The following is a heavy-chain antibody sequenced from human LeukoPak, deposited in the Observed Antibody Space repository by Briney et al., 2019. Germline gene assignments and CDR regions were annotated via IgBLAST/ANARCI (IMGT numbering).Heavy chain of an antibody. CDR1: GGSFSSYY. D-gene: IGHD2-2*01. J-gene: IGHJ6*02. CDR2: IYTSGST. CDR3: ARGPDIVVVPAATYYYYGMDV. Sequence: PSETLSLTCAVHGGSFSSYYWSWIRQPAGEGLEWIGRIYTSGSTNYNPSLKSRVTMSVDTSKNQFSLKLSSVTAADTAVYYCARGPDIVVVPAATYYYYGMDVWGQGTTVTVSS. V-gene: IGHV4-59*10.